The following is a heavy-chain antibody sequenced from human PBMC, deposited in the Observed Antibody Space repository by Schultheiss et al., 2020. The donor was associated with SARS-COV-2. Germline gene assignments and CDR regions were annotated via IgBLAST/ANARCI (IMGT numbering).Heavy chain of an antibody. Sequence: GGSLRLSCAASGFTFSNAWMSWVRQAPGKGLEWVAVIWYDGSNKYYADSVKGRFTISRDNSKNTLYLQMNSLRAEDTALYYCAKGPYYDSSGYYYYYFDYWGQGTLVTVSS. V-gene: IGHV3-30*02. CDR2: IWYDGSNK. J-gene: IGHJ4*02. CDR1: GFTFSNAW. CDR3: AKGPYYDSSGYYYYYFDY. D-gene: IGHD3-22*01.